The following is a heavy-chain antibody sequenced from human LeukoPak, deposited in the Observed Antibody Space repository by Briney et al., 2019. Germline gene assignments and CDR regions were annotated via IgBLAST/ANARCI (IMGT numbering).Heavy chain of an antibody. CDR3: AKDWTPHNRVYDCLDA. Sequence: GGSLRLACVGSGFAFGVHAMSWVRQAPGKGPEWVATIGSGADLFYAESVKGRFTISRDDPRNTVWLQMNSLRAEDTALYYCAKDWTPHNRVYDCLDAWGQGTQVTVSS. D-gene: IGHD3-3*01. CDR2: IGSGADL. CDR1: GFAFGVHA. V-gene: IGHV3-23*01. J-gene: IGHJ5*02.